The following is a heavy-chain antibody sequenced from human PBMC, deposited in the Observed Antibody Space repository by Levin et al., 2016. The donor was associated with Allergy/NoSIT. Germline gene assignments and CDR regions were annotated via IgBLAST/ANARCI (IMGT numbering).Heavy chain of an antibody. J-gene: IGHJ3*02. Sequence: WVRQAPGQGLEWMGWISAYNGNTTYAQKLQGRVTMTTDTSTSTAYMELRSLRSDDTAVYYCARDSPQYYDYVWGNENAFDIWGQGTMVTVSS. CDR2: ISAYNGNT. CDR3: ARDSPQYYDYVWGNENAFDI. D-gene: IGHD3-16*01. V-gene: IGHV1-18*01.